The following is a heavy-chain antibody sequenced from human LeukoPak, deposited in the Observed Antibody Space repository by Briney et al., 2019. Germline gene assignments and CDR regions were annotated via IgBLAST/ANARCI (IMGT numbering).Heavy chain of an antibody. CDR3: ARENYGAYNWFDP. V-gene: IGHV3-64*01. CDR2: ISSNGGST. D-gene: IGHD4-17*01. CDR1: GFTFSSYA. J-gene: IGHJ5*02. Sequence: GGSLRLSCAASGFTFSSYAMHWVRQAPGKGLEYVSAISSNGGSTYYANSVKGRFTISRDNSKNTLYLQMGSLRAEDMAVYYCARENYGAYNWFDPWGQGTLVTVSS.